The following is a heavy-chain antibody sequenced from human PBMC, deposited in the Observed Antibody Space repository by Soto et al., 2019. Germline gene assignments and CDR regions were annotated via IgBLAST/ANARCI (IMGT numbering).Heavy chain of an antibody. D-gene: IGHD6-19*01. J-gene: IGHJ6*02. Sequence: ASVKVSCKASGYNFTSYSIHWVRQAPGQRLEWMGWINAGNGKTKYSQKFQGRVTISRDTSASTAYMELSSLRSEDTAAYYCARDRLAGHLYYYYYYGMDVWGQGTTVTVSS. CDR2: INAGNGKT. CDR3: ARDRLAGHLYYYYYYGMDV. V-gene: IGHV1-3*01. CDR1: GYNFTSYS.